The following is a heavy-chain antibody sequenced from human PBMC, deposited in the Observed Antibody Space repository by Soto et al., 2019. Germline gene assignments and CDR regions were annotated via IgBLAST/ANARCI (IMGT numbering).Heavy chain of an antibody. Sequence: SVKVSCKASGGTFSSYAISWVRQAPGQGLEWMGGIIPIFGTANYAQKFQGRVTITADESTSTAYMELSSLRSEDTAVYYCARDRDERSYDSSGYYYGFDYWGQGTLVTVSS. CDR2: IIPIFGTA. CDR1: GGTFSSYA. J-gene: IGHJ4*02. D-gene: IGHD3-22*01. V-gene: IGHV1-69*13. CDR3: ARDRDERSYDSSGYYYGFDY.